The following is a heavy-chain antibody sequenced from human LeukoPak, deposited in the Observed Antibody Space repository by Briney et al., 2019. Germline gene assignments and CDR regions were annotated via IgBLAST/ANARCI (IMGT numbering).Heavy chain of an antibody. D-gene: IGHD6-19*01. CDR1: GGSVSSGSYY. V-gene: IGHV4-61*01. Sequence: SETLSLTCTVSGGSVSSGSYYWSWIRQPPGKGLEWIGYIYYSGSTNYNPSLKSRVTISVDTSKNQFSLKLSSVTAADTAVYYCARGTAGTENFDYWGQGTLVTVSS. CDR3: ARGTAGTENFDY. J-gene: IGHJ4*02. CDR2: IYYSGST.